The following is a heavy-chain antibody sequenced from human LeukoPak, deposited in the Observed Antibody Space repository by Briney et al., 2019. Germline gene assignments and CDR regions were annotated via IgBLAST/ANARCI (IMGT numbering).Heavy chain of an antibody. CDR3: ARGREGKDYYFDY. CDR1: GFTFSSYA. Sequence: GRSLRLSCAASGFTFSSYAMHWVRQAPGKGLEWVAVISYDGSNKYYADSVKGRFTISRDISKNTLYLQMNSLRAEDTAVYYCARGREGKDYYFDYWGQGTLVTVSS. J-gene: IGHJ4*02. V-gene: IGHV3-30-3*01. CDR2: ISYDGSNK. D-gene: IGHD1-26*01.